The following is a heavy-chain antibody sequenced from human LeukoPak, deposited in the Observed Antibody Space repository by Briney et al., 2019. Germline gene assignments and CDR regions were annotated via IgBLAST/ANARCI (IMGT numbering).Heavy chain of an antibody. Sequence: SETLSLTCTVSGGSISSSSYYWGWIRQPPGKGLEWIGSIYYSGSTYYNPSLKSRVTISVDTSKNQFSLKLSSVTAADTAVYYCARTEQQLVPLPPHFDYWGQGTLVTVSS. CDR2: IYYSGST. CDR3: ARTEQQLVPLPPHFDY. CDR1: GGSISSSSYY. D-gene: IGHD6-13*01. V-gene: IGHV4-39*07. J-gene: IGHJ4*02.